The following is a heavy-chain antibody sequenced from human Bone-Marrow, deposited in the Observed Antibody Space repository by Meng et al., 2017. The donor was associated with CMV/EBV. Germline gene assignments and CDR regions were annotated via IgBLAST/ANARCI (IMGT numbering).Heavy chain of an antibody. CDR1: GYSFTSYW. CDR3: ARRRRPSYYSNYDYYYGMDV. Sequence: GESLKISCKGSGYSFTSYWIGWVRQMPGKGLEWMGIIYPGDSDTRYSPSFQGQVTISADKSISTAYLQWSRLKASDTAMYYCARRRRPSYYSNYDYYYGMDVWGQGTTVTVSS. J-gene: IGHJ6*02. CDR2: IYPGDSDT. V-gene: IGHV5-51*01. D-gene: IGHD4-11*01.